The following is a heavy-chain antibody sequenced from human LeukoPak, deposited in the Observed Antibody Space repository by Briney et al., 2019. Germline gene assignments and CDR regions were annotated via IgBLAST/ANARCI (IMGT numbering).Heavy chain of an antibody. Sequence: GGSLRLSCAVSGFDFSDAWMSWVRQAPGKGLEWVGRIKSETNGGTTDYAAPVKGRFSISRDDSKNTLFLQMYSLRTEDTGVYYCSTMSAIFGVVIPDYWGQGTLVSVSP. CDR2: IKSETNGGTT. D-gene: IGHD3-3*01. V-gene: IGHV3-15*01. CDR3: STMSAIFGVVIPDY. CDR1: GFDFSDAW. J-gene: IGHJ4*02.